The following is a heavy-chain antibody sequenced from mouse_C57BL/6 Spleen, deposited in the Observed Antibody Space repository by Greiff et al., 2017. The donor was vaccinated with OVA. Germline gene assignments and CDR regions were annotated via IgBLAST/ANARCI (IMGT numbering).Heavy chain of an antibody. Sequence: QVQLKQSGAELVRPGASVTLSYKASGYTFTDYEMHWVKQTPVHGLEWIGAIDPETGGTAYNQKFKGKAILTADKSSSTAYMELRSLTSEDSAVYYCTRGDDGYYFYWGQGTTLTVSS. CDR2: IDPETGGT. CDR3: TRGDDGYYFY. J-gene: IGHJ2*01. V-gene: IGHV1-15*01. CDR1: GYTFTDYE. D-gene: IGHD2-3*01.